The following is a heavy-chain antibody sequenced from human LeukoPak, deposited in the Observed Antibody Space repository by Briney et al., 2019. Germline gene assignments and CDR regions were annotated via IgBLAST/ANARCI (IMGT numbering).Heavy chain of an antibody. J-gene: IGHJ6*02. V-gene: IGHV4-4*02. D-gene: IGHD1-1*01. CDR2: IYLSGST. CDR1: GGSISSSNL. Sequence: PSETLSLTCAVSGGSISSSNLWSWVRQPPGKGLGWIGLIYLSGSTNYNPPLKSRVTISVDKSKNQFSMKLSSVTAADTAVYYCARLAGLERPTSSAPYYYYGMDVWGQGTTVTVSS. CDR3: ARLAGLERPTSSAPYYYYGMDV.